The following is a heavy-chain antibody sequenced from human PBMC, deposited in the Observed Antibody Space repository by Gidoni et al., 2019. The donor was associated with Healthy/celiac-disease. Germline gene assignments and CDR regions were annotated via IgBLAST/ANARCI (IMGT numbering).Heavy chain of an antibody. CDR3: ASTYYDFWSGYSYYYYMDV. Sequence: QLQLQESGPGLVKPSETLSLTCTVSGGSISSSSYYWGWIRQPPGKGLEWIGSCYYSGSPYYNPSLKSRVTISVDTAKNQFSLKLSSVTAADTAVYYCASTYYDFWSGYSYYYYMDVWGKGTTVTVSS. J-gene: IGHJ6*03. D-gene: IGHD3-3*01. CDR1: GGSISSSSYY. CDR2: CYYSGSP. V-gene: IGHV4-39*01.